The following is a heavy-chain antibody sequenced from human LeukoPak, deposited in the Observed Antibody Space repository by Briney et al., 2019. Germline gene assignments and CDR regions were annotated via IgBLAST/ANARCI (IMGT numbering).Heavy chain of an antibody. Sequence: GSLRLSCAASGFTFSSYGTHWVRQAPGKGLEWVAFIRYDGSNKYYADSVEGRFTISRDNSKNTLYLQMNSLRAEDTAVYYCAKDGGVIVPPPAFDYWGQGTLVTVSS. V-gene: IGHV3-30*02. D-gene: IGHD3-16*02. J-gene: IGHJ4*02. CDR2: IRYDGSNK. CDR3: AKDGGVIVPPPAFDY. CDR1: GFTFSSYG.